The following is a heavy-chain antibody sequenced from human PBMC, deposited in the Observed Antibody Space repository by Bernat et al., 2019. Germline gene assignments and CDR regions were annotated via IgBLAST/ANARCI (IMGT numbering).Heavy chain of an antibody. V-gene: IGHV3-30*18. CDR3: AKDRRIAASLDS. D-gene: IGHD6-13*01. Sequence: QVHLVESGGGVVQPGRSLRLSRAASGFTFSYYGMHWVRQAPGKGLEWVSFMSYDGSTQYADSVKGGFTISRDSSKNTLYLQLNSLRAEETAMYYCAKDRRIAASLDSWGQGTLVTVSS. CDR1: GFTFSYYG. J-gene: IGHJ4*02. CDR2: MSYDGSTQ.